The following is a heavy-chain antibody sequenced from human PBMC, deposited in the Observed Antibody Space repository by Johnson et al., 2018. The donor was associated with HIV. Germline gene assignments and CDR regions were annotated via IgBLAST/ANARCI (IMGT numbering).Heavy chain of an antibody. V-gene: IGHV3-15*01. CDR2: VNSKTDGGTT. CDR3: TTGLYWNDAFDI. J-gene: IGHJ3*02. D-gene: IGHD1-1*01. Sequence: VQLVESGGGLVKPGGSLRLSCAASGFTFSDAWMNWVRQAPGKGLEWVGRVNSKTDGGTTDDAAPVNGRFTISRNGSKNTLYLQMNSLKTEDTAVYYCTTGLYWNDAFDIWGQGTMVTVSS. CDR1: GFTFSDAW.